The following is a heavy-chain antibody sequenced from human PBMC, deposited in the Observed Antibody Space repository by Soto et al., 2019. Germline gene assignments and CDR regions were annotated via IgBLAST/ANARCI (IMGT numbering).Heavy chain of an antibody. Sequence: SETLSLTCTVSGGSISSYYWSWIRQPPGKGLEWIGYIYYSGSTNYNPSLKSRVTISVDTSKNQFSLKLSSVTAADTAVYYCAKGISYSYGYYYFDYWGQGTLVTVSS. CDR1: GGSISSYY. D-gene: IGHD5-18*01. J-gene: IGHJ4*02. CDR2: IYYSGST. CDR3: AKGISYSYGYYYFDY. V-gene: IGHV4-59*01.